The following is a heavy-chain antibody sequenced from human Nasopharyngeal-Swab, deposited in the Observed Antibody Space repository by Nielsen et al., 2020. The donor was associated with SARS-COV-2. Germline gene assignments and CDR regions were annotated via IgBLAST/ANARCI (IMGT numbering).Heavy chain of an antibody. CDR1: GGSISSGGFY. J-gene: IGHJ4*02. CDR3: ARGRRYNWNDRFDY. Sequence: SCTVSGGSISSGGFYWTYIRQHPGRGLEWIGYIYNNESTYYNPSLKSRVIISVDTSKNQFSLKLSSVTAADTAVYYCARGRRYNWNDRFDYWGQGTLVTVSS. D-gene: IGHD1-1*01. CDR2: IYNNEST. V-gene: IGHV4-31*02.